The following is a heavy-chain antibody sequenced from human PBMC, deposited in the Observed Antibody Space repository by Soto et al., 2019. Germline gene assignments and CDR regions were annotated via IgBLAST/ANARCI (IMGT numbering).Heavy chain of an antibody. CDR1: GFDFTAAW. Sequence: QVVESGGGLVTPGKSVTLSCVGSGFDFTAAWMNWVRQAPGTGLEWVGRIKSRGNGATTDYSAPVKGRFIISRDDSKKSVYLHMNSLKFEDTAVYFCSKQRGPSGFSYYGLEVWGQGSTVTVTS. V-gene: IGHV3-15*07. CDR3: SKQRGPSGFSYYGLEV. D-gene: IGHD3-3*01. CDR2: IKSRGNGATT. J-gene: IGHJ6*01.